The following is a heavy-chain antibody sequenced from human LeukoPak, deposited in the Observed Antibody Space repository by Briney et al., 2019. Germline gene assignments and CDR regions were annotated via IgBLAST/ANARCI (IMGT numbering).Heavy chain of an antibody. CDR2: INHSGST. CDR3: ARGLEWLYDDY. CDR1: GFTFSSYS. J-gene: IGHJ4*02. D-gene: IGHD3-3*01. Sequence: GSLRLSCAASGFTFSSYSMNWVRQPPGKGLEWIGEINHSGSTNYNPSLKSRVTISVDTSKNQFSLKLSSVTAADTAVYYCARGLEWLYDDYWGQGTLVTVSS. V-gene: IGHV4-34*01.